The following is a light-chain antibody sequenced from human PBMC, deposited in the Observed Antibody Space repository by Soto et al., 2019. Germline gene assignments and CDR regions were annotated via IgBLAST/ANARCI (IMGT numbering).Light chain of an antibody. CDR1: SSNIGAGLH. V-gene: IGLV1-40*01. J-gene: IGLJ1*01. Sequence: QSVLTQPPSVSGAPGQRVTISCTGSSSNIGAGLHVHWYQQLPGTAPKLLISGNNNRPSGVPDRFSGSKSGTSASLAITELQVEDEADYYCQSFDSSLSALVFGTGTKVTVL. CDR3: QSFDSSLSALV. CDR2: GNN.